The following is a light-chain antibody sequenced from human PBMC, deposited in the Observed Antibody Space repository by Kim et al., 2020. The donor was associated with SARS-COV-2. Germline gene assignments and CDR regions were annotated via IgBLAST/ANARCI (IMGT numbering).Light chain of an antibody. CDR2: GAS. CDR3: QPYGRSPTT. V-gene: IGKV3-20*01. Sequence: EVLLTQSPGTLSLSPGERALLSCRASQSVSSSYLAWYQHKPGQSPRLLIHGASSRATGVPDRFRGGGSGTDFALTITRLEPDDFAVYYCQPYGRSPTTFGQGTRLEIK. J-gene: IGKJ5*01. CDR1: QSVSSSY.